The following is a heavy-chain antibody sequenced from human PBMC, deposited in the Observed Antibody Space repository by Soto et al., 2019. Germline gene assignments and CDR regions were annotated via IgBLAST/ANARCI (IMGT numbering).Heavy chain of an antibody. J-gene: IGHJ4*02. CDR3: ARDLTGLGQLAIFDY. Sequence: TLSLTCTVSGGSISSGGYYWSWIRQHPGKGLEWIGYIYYSGSTYYNPSLKSRVTISVDTSKNQFSLKLSSVTAADTAVYYCARDLTGLGQLAIFDYWGQGTLVTVSS. CDR1: GGSISSGGYY. CDR2: IYYSGST. V-gene: IGHV4-31*03. D-gene: IGHD3-16*01.